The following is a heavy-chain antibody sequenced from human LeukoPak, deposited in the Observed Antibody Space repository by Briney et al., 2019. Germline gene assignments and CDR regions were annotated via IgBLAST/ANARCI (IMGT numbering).Heavy chain of an antibody. CDR3: ARVPRVGDYVDY. D-gene: IGHD2-15*01. Sequence: GGSLRLSCAASGFTFSSYSMNWVRQAPGKGLEWVASISSSSSSIYYADSVKGRFTISRDNAKNSLYLQMNSLRAEDTAVYYCARVPRVGDYVDYWGQGTLVTVSS. CDR2: ISSSSSSI. CDR1: GFTFSSYS. V-gene: IGHV3-21*04. J-gene: IGHJ4*02.